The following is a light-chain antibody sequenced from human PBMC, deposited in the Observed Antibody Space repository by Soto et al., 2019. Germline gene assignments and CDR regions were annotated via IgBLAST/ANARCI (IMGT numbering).Light chain of an antibody. V-gene: IGLV2-8*01. CDR2: DVS. Sequence: QSALTQPPSASGSPGQSVAISCTGTSSDVGGYNYVSWYQQHPGKAPKLMIYDVSERPSGVPDRFSGSKSGNTASLTVSGLQAEDEADYFCSSYAATQVIFGTGTKAPVL. J-gene: IGLJ1*01. CDR3: SSYAATQVI. CDR1: SSDVGGYNY.